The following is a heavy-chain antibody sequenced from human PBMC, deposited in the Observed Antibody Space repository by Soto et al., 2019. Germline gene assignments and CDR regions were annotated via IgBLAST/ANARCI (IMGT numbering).Heavy chain of an antibody. CDR2: IIPIFGTA. D-gene: IGHD2-15*01. Sequence: QVQLVQSGAEVKKPGSSVKVSCKSSGGTFSTYAISWVRQAPGQGLEWMGGIIPIFGTANYALKFQGRVTMTADESTTTAYMELINLRSEDTAVYYCVRDEMVVATGSRTWHYYYGMDVWGQGTTVTVSS. CDR1: GGTFSTYA. V-gene: IGHV1-69*12. CDR3: VRDEMVVATGSRTWHYYYGMDV. J-gene: IGHJ6*02.